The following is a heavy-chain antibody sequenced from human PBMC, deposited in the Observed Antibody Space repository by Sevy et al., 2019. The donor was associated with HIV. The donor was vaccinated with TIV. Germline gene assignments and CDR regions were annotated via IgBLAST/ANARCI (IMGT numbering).Heavy chain of an antibody. J-gene: IGHJ6*03. CDR1: GGSIRRGDYF. CDR3: ARLRGGYGNGCFYYYMDV. V-gene: IGHV4-39*01. D-gene: IGHD3-10*01. CDR2: ITDSGST. Sequence: SETLSLTCSVTGGSIRRGDYFWGWIRQSPGKGLEWIGSITDSGSTYYNPSLKRRVPMSVDTSKNQFSLKLGSVTAADTAVHYCARLRGGYGNGCFYYYMDVWGKGTTVTVSS.